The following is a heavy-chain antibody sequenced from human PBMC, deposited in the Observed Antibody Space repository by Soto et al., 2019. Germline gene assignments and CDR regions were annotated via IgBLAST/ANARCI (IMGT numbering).Heavy chain of an antibody. CDR1: GYTFTSYD. CDR3: ARMTTAGYYYYYYRMDV. D-gene: IGHD4-17*01. J-gene: IGHJ6*04. CDR2: MNPNSGNT. Sequence: ASVKVSCKASGYTFTSYDINWVRQATGQGLEWMGWMNPNSGNTGYAQKFQGRVTMTRNTSISTAYMELSSLRSEDTAVYYCARMTTAGYYYYYYRMDVWGKGTTVTVSS. V-gene: IGHV1-8*01.